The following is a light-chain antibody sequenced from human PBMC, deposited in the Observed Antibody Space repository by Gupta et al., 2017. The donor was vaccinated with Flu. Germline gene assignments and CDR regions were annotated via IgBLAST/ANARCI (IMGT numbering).Light chain of an antibody. V-gene: IGKV1-39*01. Sequence: DIQMTQSPSSVSASVGDRVTLTCRASQSISTYLNWYQQKPGEAPKLLVFTASSLQSGVPSRFSGSGSGTDFTLTISRLQPEDFATYFCQQSDSTSWTFGQGTKVEIK. CDR2: TAS. CDR1: QSISTY. CDR3: QQSDSTSWT. J-gene: IGKJ1*01.